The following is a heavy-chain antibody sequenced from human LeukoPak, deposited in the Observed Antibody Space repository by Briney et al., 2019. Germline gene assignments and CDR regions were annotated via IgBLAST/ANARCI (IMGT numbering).Heavy chain of an antibody. V-gene: IGHV1-2*02. CDR2: INPNSGGT. D-gene: IGHD4-17*01. Sequence: ASVKVSCKASGYTFTGYYMHWVRQAPGQGLGWMGWINPNSGGTNYAQKFQGRVTMTRDTSISTAYMELSRLRSDDTAVYYCARDSNGDYYYYYMDVWGKGTTVTVSS. CDR3: ARDSNGDYYYYYMDV. J-gene: IGHJ6*03. CDR1: GYTFTGYY.